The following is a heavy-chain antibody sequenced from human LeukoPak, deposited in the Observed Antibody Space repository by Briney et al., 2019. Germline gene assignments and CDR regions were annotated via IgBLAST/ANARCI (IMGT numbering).Heavy chain of an antibody. V-gene: IGHV1-2*02. D-gene: IGHD6-19*01. J-gene: IGHJ4*02. CDR3: ARSVSSEDDY. CDR2: ISPSGGST. Sequence: ASVKVSRKAFGYTFTRYYMHWVRQAPGQGPEWIGVISPSGGSTTYAQKFQGRVTMTRDTSISTAYMELSRLRSDDTAVYYCARSVSSEDDYWGQGTLVTVSS. CDR1: GYTFTRYY.